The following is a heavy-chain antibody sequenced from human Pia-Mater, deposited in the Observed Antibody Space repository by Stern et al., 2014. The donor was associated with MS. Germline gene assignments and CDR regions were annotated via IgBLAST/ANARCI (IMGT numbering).Heavy chain of an antibody. CDR3: ATIGGGDY. V-gene: IGHV4-4*02. CDR1: GDYINSSNW. Sequence: QVQLQESGPGLVKPSGTLSLTCAISGDYINSSNWWSWVRQPPGKGLEWIGEIYHSGSTSYHPSLHSRVTISVDTPQNQFSLNLDCVTAADTAVYYCATIGGGDYWGQGILVTVSS. J-gene: IGHJ4*02. D-gene: IGHD3-16*01. CDR2: IYHSGST.